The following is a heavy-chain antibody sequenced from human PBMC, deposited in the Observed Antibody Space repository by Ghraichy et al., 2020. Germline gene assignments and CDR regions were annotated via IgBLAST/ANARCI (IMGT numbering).Heavy chain of an antibody. V-gene: IGHV4-34*01. CDR2: INHSGST. Sequence: SETLSLTCAVYGGSFSGYYWSWIRQPPGKGLEWIGEINHSGSTNYNPSLKSRVTISVDTSKNQFSLKLSSVTAADTAVYYCARRGGKGLVRYFDLWGRGTLVTVSS. CDR3: ARRGGKGLVRYFDL. J-gene: IGHJ2*01. CDR1: GGSFSGYY. D-gene: IGHD4-23*01.